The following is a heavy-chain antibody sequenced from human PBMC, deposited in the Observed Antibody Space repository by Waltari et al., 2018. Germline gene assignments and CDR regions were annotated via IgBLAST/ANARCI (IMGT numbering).Heavy chain of an antibody. CDR2: IYSGGST. V-gene: IGHV3-23*03. D-gene: IGHD1-26*01. CDR3: AKGSIVGATTQFDY. Sequence: EVQLLESGGGLVQPGGSLRLSCAASGFTFSSYAMSWVRQAPGKGLEWVSVIYSGGSTYYADSVKGRFTISRDNSKNTLYLQMNSLRAEDTAVYYCAKGSIVGATTQFDYWGQGTLVTVSS. CDR1: GFTFSSYA. J-gene: IGHJ4*02.